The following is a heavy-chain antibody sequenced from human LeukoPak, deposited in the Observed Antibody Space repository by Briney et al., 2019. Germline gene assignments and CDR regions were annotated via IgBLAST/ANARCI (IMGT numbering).Heavy chain of an antibody. D-gene: IGHD5-18*01. CDR3: ARGYSDSEDYFDY. Sequence: GGSLRLSCAASGFTLSTYWMSWVRQAPGKGLEWVANIKQDGSEKYYVDSVKGRFTISRDNAKNSLYLQMNSLRAEDTAVYYCARGYSDSEDYFDYWGQGTLVTVSS. CDR2: IKQDGSEK. CDR1: GFTLSTYW. V-gene: IGHV3-7*05. J-gene: IGHJ4*02.